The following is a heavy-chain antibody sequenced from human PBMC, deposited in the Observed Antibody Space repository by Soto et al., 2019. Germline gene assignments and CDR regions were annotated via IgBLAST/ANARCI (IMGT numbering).Heavy chain of an antibody. Sequence: EVQLVESGGGLVQPGGSLRLSCAASGFTSSPYWMSWVRQAPGKGLEWGANINYDGSETYYVDSVKGRFTISRDNAMNSVYLQMNSLRVEDTAIYYCARPLGWRDAVDIWGQGTMVTVSS. J-gene: IGHJ3*02. CDR2: INYDGSET. D-gene: IGHD6-19*01. V-gene: IGHV3-7*03. CDR3: ARPLGWRDAVDI. CDR1: GFTSSPYW.